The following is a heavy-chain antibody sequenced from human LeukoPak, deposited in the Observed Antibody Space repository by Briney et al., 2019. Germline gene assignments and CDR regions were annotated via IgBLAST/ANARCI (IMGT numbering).Heavy chain of an antibody. J-gene: IGHJ4*02. D-gene: IGHD2-2*01. V-gene: IGHV4-59*08. CDR3: ARQASCSSTNCYSFDY. CDR2: ISYSGST. Sequence: SETLSLTCTGSGGSISSDYWSWIRQPPGKGLEWIGWISYSGSTNYNPSLKTRVTISVDTSKTQFSLKLSSVTAADTAVYYCARQASCSSTNCYSFDYWGQGTLVTVSS. CDR1: GGSISSDY.